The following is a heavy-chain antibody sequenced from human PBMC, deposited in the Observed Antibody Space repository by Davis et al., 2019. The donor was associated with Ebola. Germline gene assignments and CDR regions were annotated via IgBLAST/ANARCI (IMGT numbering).Heavy chain of an antibody. CDR2: INPNSGGT. J-gene: IGHJ6*04. Sequence: AASVKVSCKASGYTFTGYYMHWVRQAPGQGLAWMGRINPNSGGTNYAQKFQGRVTMTRDTSISTAYMELSRLRSDDTAVYYCASPLRSRSYYYGMDVWGKGTTVTVSS. D-gene: IGHD6-13*01. CDR1: GYTFTGYY. V-gene: IGHV1-2*06. CDR3: ASPLRSRSYYYGMDV.